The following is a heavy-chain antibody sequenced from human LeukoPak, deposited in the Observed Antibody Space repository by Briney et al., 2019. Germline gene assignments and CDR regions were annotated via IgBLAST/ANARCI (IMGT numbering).Heavy chain of an antibody. CDR2: IYYRGGT. CDR1: GGSISSGGYY. D-gene: IGHD3-22*01. V-gene: IGHV4-31*03. J-gene: IGHJ4*02. CDR3: ARVDYYDSSGYYCAY. Sequence: PSETLSLTCRVSGGSISSGGYYWSWIRQHPGKGLEWIGFIYYRGGTYYDPSLKSRVTISVDTSKNQFSLKLRSVTAADTAVYYCARVDYYDSSGYYCAYWGQGTLVTVSS.